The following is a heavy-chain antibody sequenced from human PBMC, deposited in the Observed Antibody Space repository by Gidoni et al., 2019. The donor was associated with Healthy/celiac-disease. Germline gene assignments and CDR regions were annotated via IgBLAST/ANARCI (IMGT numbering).Heavy chain of an antibody. CDR1: SYA. V-gene: IGHV3-23*01. CDR3: AKEIDISDLWEAFDI. Sequence: SYAMSWVRQAPGKGLEWVSAISGSGGSTYYADSVKGRFTISRDNSKNTLYLQMNSLRAEDTAVYYCAKEIDISDLWEAFDIWGQGTMVTVSS. CDR2: ISGSGGST. D-gene: IGHD2-21*01. J-gene: IGHJ3*02.